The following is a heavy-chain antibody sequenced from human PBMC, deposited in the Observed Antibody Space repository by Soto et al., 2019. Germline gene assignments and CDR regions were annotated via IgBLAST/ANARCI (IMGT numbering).Heavy chain of an antibody. D-gene: IGHD6-19*01. CDR3: AGTRIAVAGMYYYYYYGMDV. V-gene: IGHV3-30-3*01. CDR2: ISYDGSNK. CDR1: GLTFSCCA. J-gene: IGHJ6*02. Sequence: PGGSLRLCCAASGLTFSCCAMHWVRQAPGKGLEWVAVISYDGSNKYYADSVKGRFTISRDNSKNTLYLQMNSLRAEDTAVYYCAGTRIAVAGMYYYYYYGMDVWGQGTTVTVSS.